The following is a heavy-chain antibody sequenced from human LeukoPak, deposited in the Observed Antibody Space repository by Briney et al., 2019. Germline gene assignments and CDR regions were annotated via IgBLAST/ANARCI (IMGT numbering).Heavy chain of an antibody. D-gene: IGHD5-12*01. CDR1: GFSFSSYA. J-gene: IGHJ4*02. V-gene: IGHV3-23*01. CDR2: ICGSGGST. Sequence: GPSLRPSLAPLGFSFSSYAMGSVRATPEGGPGWVSAICGSGGSTYYADSVKGLFTISRDNSKNTLYLQMNSLRAEDTAVYYCAKLSGYDYYFDYWGQGTLVTVSS. CDR3: AKLSGYDYYFDY.